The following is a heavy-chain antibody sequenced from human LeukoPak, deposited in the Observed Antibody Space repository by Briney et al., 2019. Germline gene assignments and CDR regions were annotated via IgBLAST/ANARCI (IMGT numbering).Heavy chain of an antibody. CDR2: IYTSGST. D-gene: IGHD2-2*01. CDR1: GGSISSGSYY. J-gene: IGHJ6*03. Sequence: PSETLSLTCTVSGGSISSGSYYWSWIRQPAGKGLEWIGRIYTSGSTNYNPSLKSRVTISVDTSKNQFSLKLSSVTAADTAVYYCARAGMKAMGYCSSTSCRPRGNYYYYYMDVWGKGTTVTVSS. CDR3: ARAGMKAMGYCSSTSCRPRGNYYYYYMDV. V-gene: IGHV4-61*02.